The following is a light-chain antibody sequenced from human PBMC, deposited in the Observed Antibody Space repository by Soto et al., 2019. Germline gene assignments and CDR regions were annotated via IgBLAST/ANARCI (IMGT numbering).Light chain of an antibody. CDR3: QSYDSSRSAYV. CDR1: SSNFGAGYD. V-gene: IGLV1-40*01. CDR2: GNS. J-gene: IGLJ1*01. Sequence: QSVLTQPPSVSGAPGQRVTISCTGSSSNFGAGYDVHWYQQLPGTAPKLLIYGNSNRPSGVPDRFSGSKSGTSASLAITGLQAEDEADYYCQSYDSSRSAYVCGTGTKVTV.